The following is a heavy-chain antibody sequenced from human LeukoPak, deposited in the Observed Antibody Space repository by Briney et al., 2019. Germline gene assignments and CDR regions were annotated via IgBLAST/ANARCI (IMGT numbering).Heavy chain of an antibody. J-gene: IGHJ4*02. CDR1: GYTFTSYD. Sequence: WASVKVSCKASGYTFTSYDINWVRQATGQGLEWMGWMNPNSGNTGYAQKFQGRVTMTRNTSISTAYMELSSLRSEDTAVYYCARAWESIAGYYFDYWGQRTLVTVSS. CDR3: ARAWESIAGYYFDY. V-gene: IGHV1-8*01. CDR2: MNPNSGNT. D-gene: IGHD1-26*01.